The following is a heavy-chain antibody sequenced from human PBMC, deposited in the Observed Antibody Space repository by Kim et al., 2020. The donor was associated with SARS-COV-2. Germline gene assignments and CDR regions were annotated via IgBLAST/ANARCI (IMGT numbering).Heavy chain of an antibody. D-gene: IGHD2-2*01. CDR2: FDPEDGET. Sequence: GKGLEWMGCFDPEDGETSYAQKFQGRVTMTEDTSTDTAYMELSSLRSEDTAVYYCATSCSVTTCHWFDPWGQGTLVTVSS. V-gene: IGHV1-24*01. CDR3: ATSCSVTTCHWFDP. J-gene: IGHJ5*02.